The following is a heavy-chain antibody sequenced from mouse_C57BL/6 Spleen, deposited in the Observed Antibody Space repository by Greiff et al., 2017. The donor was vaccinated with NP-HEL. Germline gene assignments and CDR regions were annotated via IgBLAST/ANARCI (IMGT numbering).Heavy chain of an antibody. V-gene: IGHV1-82*01. D-gene: IGHD2-1*01. Sequence: QVQLQQSGPELVKPGASVKISCKASGYAFSSSWMNWVKQRPGKGLEWIGRIYPGDGDTNYNGKLKGKATLTADKSSSTAYMQLSSLTSEDSAVYFCARSGGNYEGYYAMDYWGQGTSVTVSS. CDR2: IYPGDGDT. J-gene: IGHJ4*01. CDR3: ARSGGNYEGYYAMDY. CDR1: GYAFSSSW.